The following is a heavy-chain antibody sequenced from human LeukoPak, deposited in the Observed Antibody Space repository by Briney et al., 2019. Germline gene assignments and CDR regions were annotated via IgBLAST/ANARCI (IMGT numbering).Heavy chain of an antibody. CDR3: ARGGGDSNGYSLNY. Sequence: ASVKVSCKASGYTFTSYYMHWVRQAPGQGLEWMGIINPSGGSTSYAQKFQGRVTMTRATSTSTVYMELSSLRYEGTAVHYGARGGGDSNGYSLNYWGQGNLVTASS. V-gene: IGHV1-46*01. CDR2: INPSGGST. D-gene: IGHD5-18*01. J-gene: IGHJ4*02. CDR1: GYTFTSYY.